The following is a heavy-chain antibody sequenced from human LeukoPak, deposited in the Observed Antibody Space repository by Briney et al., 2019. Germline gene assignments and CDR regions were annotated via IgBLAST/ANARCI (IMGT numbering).Heavy chain of an antibody. V-gene: IGHV4-4*02. J-gene: IGHJ4*02. D-gene: IGHD1-14*01. Sequence: SGTLSLTCAVSGGSISRSNWWSWVRPPPGKGLEWIGDILHSGDTNYNASLRSRLTISLDKSRNQFSLQLSSVTAANTAVYYCAGYNIPYTFEFWGPGTVVTVSS. CDR3: AGYNIPYTFEF. CDR1: GGSISRSNW. CDR2: ILHSGDT.